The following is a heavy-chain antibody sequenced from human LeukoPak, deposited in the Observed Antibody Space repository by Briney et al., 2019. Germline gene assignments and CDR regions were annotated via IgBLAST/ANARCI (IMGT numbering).Heavy chain of an antibody. CDR2: ISGSGGST. D-gene: IGHD3-10*01. CDR1: GFTFSSYA. Sequence: PGGSLRLSCAASGFTFSSYAMSWVRQAPGKGLEWVSAISGSGGSTYYADSVKGRFTISRDNSKNTLYLQMNSLRAEDTAVYYCAKGSNSGITMVRGVIKSYFDYWGQGTLVTVSS. V-gene: IGHV3-23*01. J-gene: IGHJ4*02. CDR3: AKGSNSGITMVRGVIKSYFDY.